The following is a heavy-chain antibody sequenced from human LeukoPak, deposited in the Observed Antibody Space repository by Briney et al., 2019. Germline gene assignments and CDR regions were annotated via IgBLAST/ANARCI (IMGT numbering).Heavy chain of an antibody. Sequence: ASVTVSCKASGYTFSNYGISGVRQAPGQGLEWMGWISAYNGDTSYAQKLQGRVTMTTDTSTSTAYMELGSLGSDGTAVYYCARVGEYCTGISCLDYWSQGTLVTVSS. CDR3: ARVGEYCTGISCLDY. V-gene: IGHV1-18*01. D-gene: IGHD2-2*01. CDR2: ISAYNGDT. CDR1: GYTFSNYG. J-gene: IGHJ4*02.